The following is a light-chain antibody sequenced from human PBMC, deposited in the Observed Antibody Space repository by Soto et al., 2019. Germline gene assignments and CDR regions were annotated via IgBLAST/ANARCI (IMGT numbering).Light chain of an antibody. V-gene: IGLV2-14*03. CDR3: SSHAPDSTYV. CDR2: DVS. J-gene: IGLJ1*01. Sequence: QSVLTQPASVSGSPGQSITISCTGTSSDVGAYNYVSWYQQHPGRAPELMIFDVSNRPSGVSSRFSGSKSSNTASLTISGLQAEDEAAYYCSSHAPDSTYVFGAGTKVTVL. CDR1: SSDVGAYNY.